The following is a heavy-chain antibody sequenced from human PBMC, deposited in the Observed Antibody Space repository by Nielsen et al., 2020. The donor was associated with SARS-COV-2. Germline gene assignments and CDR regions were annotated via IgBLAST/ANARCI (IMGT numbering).Heavy chain of an antibody. CDR1: GFTFSSYW. CDR2: IKQDGSEK. J-gene: IGHJ5*02. Sequence: GESLKISCAASGFTFSSYWMSWVRQAPGKGLEWVANIKQDGSEKYYVDSVKGRFTISRGNAKNSLYLQMNSLRAEDTAVYYCARVSFGVVIIFRSSWFDPWGQGTLVTVSS. D-gene: IGHD3-3*01. CDR3: ARVSFGVVIIFRSSWFDP. V-gene: IGHV3-7*01.